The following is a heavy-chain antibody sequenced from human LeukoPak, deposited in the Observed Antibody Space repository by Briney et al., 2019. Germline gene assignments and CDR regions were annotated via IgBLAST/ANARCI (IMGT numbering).Heavy chain of an antibody. CDR2: FDPEDGET. CDR1: GYTLTELS. Sequence: ASVKVSCKVSGYTLTELSMHWVRQAPGKGLEWMGGFDPEDGETIYAQKFQGRVTMTRDTSTSTVYMELSSLRSEDTAVYYCARTGGDDYYYGMDVWGQGTTVTVSS. D-gene: IGHD2-21*02. V-gene: IGHV1-24*01. CDR3: ARTGGDDYYYGMDV. J-gene: IGHJ6*02.